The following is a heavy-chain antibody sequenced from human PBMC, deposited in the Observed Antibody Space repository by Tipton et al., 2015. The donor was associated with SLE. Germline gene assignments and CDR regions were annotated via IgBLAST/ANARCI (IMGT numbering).Heavy chain of an antibody. Sequence: QSGPEVKKPGSSVKVSCKASGGTFSTYAISWVRQAPGQGLEWMGRIIPIFGTTNYAQKFQDRVTITADESTSTAYMELSSLRSEDTAVYYCARVMYYDFWSGYYNWFDPWGQGTLVTVSS. CDR2: IIPIFGTT. CDR3: ARVMYYDFWSGYYNWFDP. D-gene: IGHD3-3*01. V-gene: IGHV1-69*13. CDR1: GGTFSTYA. J-gene: IGHJ5*02.